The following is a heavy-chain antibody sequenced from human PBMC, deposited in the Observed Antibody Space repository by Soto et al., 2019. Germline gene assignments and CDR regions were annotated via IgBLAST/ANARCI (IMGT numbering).Heavy chain of an antibody. CDR2: ISSDGSNK. J-gene: IGHJ6*02. V-gene: IGHV3-30-3*01. Sequence: GGSLRLSCAASGFTFRNYAMHWVRQAPGKGLEWVAVISSDGSNKYYADSVKGRFTISRDNSKNTLYLQMNSLRAEDTAVYYCARDRWMIVVSAMDVWGQGTTVTVSS. CDR1: GFTFRNYA. CDR3: ARDRWMIVVSAMDV. D-gene: IGHD3-22*01.